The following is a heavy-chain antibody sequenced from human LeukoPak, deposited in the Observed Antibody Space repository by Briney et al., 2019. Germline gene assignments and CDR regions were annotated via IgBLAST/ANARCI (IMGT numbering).Heavy chain of an antibody. Sequence: GGSLRLSCAASGFTVSSNYMSWVRQAPGKGLEWVSVIYSGGSTYYADSVKGRFTISRDNSKNTLYLQMNSLRAEDTAVYYCAKGKAAVDYTMDVWGQGTTVTVSS. CDR3: AKGKAAVDYTMDV. CDR1: GFTVSSNY. V-gene: IGHV3-53*01. J-gene: IGHJ6*02. D-gene: IGHD6-13*01. CDR2: IYSGGST.